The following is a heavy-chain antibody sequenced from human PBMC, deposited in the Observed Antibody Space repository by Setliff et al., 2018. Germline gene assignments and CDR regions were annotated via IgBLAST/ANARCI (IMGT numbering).Heavy chain of an antibody. CDR2: IYIGGSA. CDR3: AREQWLDPPGYYYMDV. D-gene: IGHD6-19*01. V-gene: IGHV4-4*07. Sequence: NPSETLSLTCTVSGGSISSYYWSWIRQPAGKGLEWIGHIYIGGSANCNPSLKSRVTMSIDTSKNQFSLKLNSVTAADMAVYYCAREQWLDPPGYYYMDVWAKGTTVTVSS. J-gene: IGHJ6*03. CDR1: GGSISSYY.